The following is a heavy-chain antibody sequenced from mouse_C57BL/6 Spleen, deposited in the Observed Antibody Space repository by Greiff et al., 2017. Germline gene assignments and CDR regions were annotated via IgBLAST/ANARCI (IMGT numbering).Heavy chain of an antibody. CDR2: IDPSDSYT. D-gene: IGHD2-3*01. CDR1: GYTFTSYW. CDR3: VRRAYDGCSCWDFDV. V-gene: IGHV1-50*01. J-gene: IGHJ1*03. Sequence: QVQLQQPGAELVKPGASVKLSCKASGYTFTSYWMQWVKQRPGQGLEWIGEIDPSDSYTNYNQKFKGKATLTVDTSSSTAYVQLSSLTSEDSAVYYCVRRAYDGCSCWDFDVWGTGTTVTVSS.